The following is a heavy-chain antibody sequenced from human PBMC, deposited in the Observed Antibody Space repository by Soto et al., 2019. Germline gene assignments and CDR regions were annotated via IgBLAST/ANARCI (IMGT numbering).Heavy chain of an antibody. J-gene: IGHJ4*02. CDR2: IYYSGST. CDR1: GGSISSYY. CDR3: ARARVATIDY. D-gene: IGHD5-12*01. V-gene: IGHV4-59*01. Sequence: PSETLSLTCTVSGGSISSYYWSWIRQPPGKGLEWIGYIYYSGSTNYNPSLKSRVTISVDTSKNQFSLKLSSVTAADMAVYYCARARVATIDYWGQGTLVTVSS.